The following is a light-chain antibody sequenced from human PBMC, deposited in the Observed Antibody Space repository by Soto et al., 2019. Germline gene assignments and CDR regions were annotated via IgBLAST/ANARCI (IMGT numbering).Light chain of an antibody. V-gene: IGKV1-39*01. J-gene: IGKJ5*01. CDR2: AAS. CDR1: QSISVF. CDR3: QQYYSNYIT. Sequence: DIQMTQSPSSLSASVGDSVTITCRASQSISVFLNWYQQKPGKAPKLLIYAASSLQTGVPSRFSGSGSGTEFTLAISSLQPADMATYYCQQYYSNYITFGQGTPLESK.